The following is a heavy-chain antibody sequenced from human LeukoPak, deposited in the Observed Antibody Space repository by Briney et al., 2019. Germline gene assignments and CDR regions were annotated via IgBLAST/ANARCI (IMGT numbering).Heavy chain of an antibody. Sequence: SETLSLTCAVYGGSFSGYYWSWIRQPPGKGLEWIGEINHSGSTNYNPSLKSRVTISVDTSKNQFSLKLSSVTPADTAVYYCARGRTNCSGGSCYEKYGYYFDYWGQGTLVTVSS. V-gene: IGHV4-34*01. CDR3: ARGRTNCSGGSCYEKYGYYFDY. D-gene: IGHD2-15*01. J-gene: IGHJ4*02. CDR2: INHSGST. CDR1: GGSFSGYY.